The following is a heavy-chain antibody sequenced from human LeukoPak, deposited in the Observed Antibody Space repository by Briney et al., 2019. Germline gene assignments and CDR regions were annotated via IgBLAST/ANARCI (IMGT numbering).Heavy chain of an antibody. CDR2: IYYSGST. D-gene: IGHD5-12*01. V-gene: IGHV4-59*01. J-gene: IGHJ4*02. CDR1: GGSISSYY. CDR3: ARDLRGAKGYIDY. Sequence: SETLSLTCTVSGGSISSYYWSWIRQPPGKGLEWIGYIYYSGSTNYNPSLKSRVTISVDTSKNQFSLKLSSVTAADTAVYYCARDLRGAKGYIDYWGQGTLVTVSS.